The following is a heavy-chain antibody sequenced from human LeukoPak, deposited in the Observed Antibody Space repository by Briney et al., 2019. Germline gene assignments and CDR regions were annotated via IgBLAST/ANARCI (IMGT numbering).Heavy chain of an antibody. V-gene: IGHV4-61*02. Sequence: PSQTLSLTCTVSGGSITSSYYWSWIRQPAGKGLEWIGRIYTSGSTNYNPSLKGRVTISVDTSKNQFSLKLSSVTAADTAVYYCARGSGSTDDYWGQGTLVTVSP. CDR2: IYTSGST. CDR3: ARGSGSTDDY. J-gene: IGHJ4*02. CDR1: GGSITSSYY. D-gene: IGHD1-26*01.